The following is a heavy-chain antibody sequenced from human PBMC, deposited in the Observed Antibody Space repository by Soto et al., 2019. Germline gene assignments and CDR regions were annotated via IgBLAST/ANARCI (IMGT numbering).Heavy chain of an antibody. V-gene: IGHV4-59*01. CDR3: ARPAKVGEASAFDT. J-gene: IGHJ3*02. CDR1: GGSISSYY. CDR2: IYYTGKT. D-gene: IGHD4-17*01. Sequence: QVQLHESGPGLVKPSETLSLTCTVSGGSISSYYWSWVRQAPGKALEWLGNIYYTGKTKYNSSLKSRVAISVDTSGNYFSLKMRSLTAADTAVYYCARPAKVGEASAFDTWGPGTMVAVSS.